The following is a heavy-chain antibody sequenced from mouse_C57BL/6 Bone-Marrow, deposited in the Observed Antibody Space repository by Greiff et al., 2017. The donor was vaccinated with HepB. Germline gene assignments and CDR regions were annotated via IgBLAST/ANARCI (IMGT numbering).Heavy chain of an antibody. J-gene: IGHJ4*01. V-gene: IGHV1-64*01. CDR2: IHPNSGST. CDR1: GYTFTSYW. CDR3: ARRAPTVVATDYAMDY. Sequence: QVQLQQPGAELVKPGASVKLSCKAFGYTFTSYWMHWVKQRPGQGLEWIGMIHPNSGSTNYNEKFKSKATLTVDKSSSTAYMQLSSLTSEDSAVYYCARRAPTVVATDYAMDYWGQGTSVTVSS. D-gene: IGHD1-1*01.